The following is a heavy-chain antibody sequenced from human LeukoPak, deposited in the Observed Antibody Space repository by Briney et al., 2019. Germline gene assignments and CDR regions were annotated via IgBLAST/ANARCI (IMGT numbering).Heavy chain of an antibody. CDR1: GFTFSSYW. D-gene: IGHD2-2*01. V-gene: IGHV3-7*01. J-gene: IGHJ6*03. CDR2: IRQDGSEK. CDR3: AKVRGCGSTSCSYYYMDV. Sequence: GGSLRLSCAASGFTFSSYWMSWVRQAPGKGLEWVANIRQDGSEKYYVDSVKGRFTISRDNAKNSLYLQMNSLRAEDTALYYCAKVRGCGSTSCSYYYMDVWGKGTTVTVSS.